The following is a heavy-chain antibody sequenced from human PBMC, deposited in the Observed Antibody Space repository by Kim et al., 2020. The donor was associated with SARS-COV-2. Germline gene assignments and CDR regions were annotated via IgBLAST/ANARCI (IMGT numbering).Heavy chain of an antibody. D-gene: IGHD3-10*01. V-gene: IGHV3-9*01. CDR2: ISWDGGSI. CDR1: GFAFGDYA. Sequence: GGSLRLSCAASGFAFGDYAMQWVRQRPGKGLEWVSGISWDGGSIDYADSVKGRFTISRDNAKNSLYLQMNSLRAEDTALYYCTRTKDGSGSFLGCWFDPWGQGTLVTVPS. J-gene: IGHJ5*02. CDR3: TRTKDGSGSFLGCWFDP.